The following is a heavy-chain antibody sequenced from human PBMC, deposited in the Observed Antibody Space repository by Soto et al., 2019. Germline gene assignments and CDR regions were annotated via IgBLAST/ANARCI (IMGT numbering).Heavy chain of an antibody. J-gene: IGHJ6*02. CDR2: INPNSGGT. V-gene: IGHV1-2*02. CDR1: GYTFTGCY. Sequence: RASVKVSCKASGYTFTGCYIHWVRQAPGQGLEWMGWINPNSGGTNYAQKFQGRVTMTRDTSISTAYMELSRLRSDDTAVYYCARERDTAHHYYGMDVWGQGTTVTVSS. CDR3: ARERDTAHHYYGMDV. D-gene: IGHD5-18*01.